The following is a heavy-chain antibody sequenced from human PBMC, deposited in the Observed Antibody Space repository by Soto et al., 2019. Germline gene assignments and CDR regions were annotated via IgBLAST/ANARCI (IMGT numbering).Heavy chain of an antibody. Sequence: QVQLVQSGAEVKKPGASVKVSCKASGYTFTSYGISWVRQAPGQGLEWMGWISAYNGNTNYAQKLRGRVTMTTDTTASTAYMELRSSRSDDTAVYYCARGRPYGAGSYYPGCWFDPWGQGTLVTVSS. CDR1: GYTFTSYG. CDR2: ISAYNGNT. CDR3: ARGRPYGAGSYYPGCWFDP. J-gene: IGHJ5*02. D-gene: IGHD3-10*01. V-gene: IGHV1-18*01.